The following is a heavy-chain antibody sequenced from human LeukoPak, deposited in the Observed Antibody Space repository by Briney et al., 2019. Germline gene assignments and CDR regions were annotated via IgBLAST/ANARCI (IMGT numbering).Heavy chain of an antibody. V-gene: IGHV4-59*01. CDR3: ARSTYGGDAFDI. Sequence: PSETLSLTCTVSGGSISSYYWSWVRQPTGKGREWDGYIYYSGRTNYNPSLKSRVTISVDTSKNQFSLKLSSVTAADTAVYYCARSTYGGDAFDIWGQGTMVTVSS. D-gene: IGHD4/OR15-4a*01. CDR2: IYYSGRT. J-gene: IGHJ3*02. CDR1: GGSISSYY.